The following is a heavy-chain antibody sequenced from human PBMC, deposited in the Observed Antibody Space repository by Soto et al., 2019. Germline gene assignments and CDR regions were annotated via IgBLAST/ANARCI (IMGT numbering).Heavy chain of an antibody. J-gene: IGHJ4*02. V-gene: IGHV4-39*01. D-gene: IGHD4-17*01. CDR1: GGSVTNSSYY. CDR3: VSQRTTVPTQAYFDY. CDR2: VYYRGRS. Sequence: PSETLLTCTVSGGSVTNSSYYWGWIRQSPGKGLEWIGSVYYRGRSYSKSSVKSRVTISVDTSKNRFSLSLNSVTASDTAVYFCVSQRTTVPTQAYFDYWGPGALVTAPQ.